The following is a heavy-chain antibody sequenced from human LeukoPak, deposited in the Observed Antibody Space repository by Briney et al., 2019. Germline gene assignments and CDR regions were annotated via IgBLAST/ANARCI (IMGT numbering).Heavy chain of an antibody. CDR1: GASISSGSNY. CDR3: ASTETSIVGATTWLFLHRTSKYYFDY. V-gene: IGHV4-39*07. D-gene: IGHD1-26*01. CDR2: IYSSGST. J-gene: IGHJ4*02. Sequence: MSSETLSLTCSVSGASISSGSNYWGWIRQPPGKTLEWIGSIYSSGSTYYNSSLQSRVVIIIDTPKNHFSLTLSSVTAADTAVYYCASTETSIVGATTWLFLHRTSKYYFDYWGQGTLVTVSS.